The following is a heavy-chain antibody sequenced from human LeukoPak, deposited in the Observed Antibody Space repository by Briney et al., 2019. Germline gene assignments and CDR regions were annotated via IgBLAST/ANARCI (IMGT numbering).Heavy chain of an antibody. CDR2: ISPNSAYT. J-gene: IGHJ4*02. CDR1: GYTFNDYY. CDR3: AREKADNSVYYGQSFDY. V-gene: IGHV1-2*02. D-gene: IGHD3-22*01. Sequence: ASVKVSCKASGYTFNDYYMHWVRQAPGQGLEGVSGISPNSAYTHYAQKIQGRVTMTRDTSISPVYMELSRLTSDDTAVYYCAREKADNSVYYGQSFDYWGQGTLVTVPS.